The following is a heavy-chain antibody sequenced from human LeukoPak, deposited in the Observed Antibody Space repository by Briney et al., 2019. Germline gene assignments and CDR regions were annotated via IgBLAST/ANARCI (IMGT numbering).Heavy chain of an antibody. J-gene: IGHJ5*02. Sequence: ESGPTLVNPTQTLTLTCTFSGFSFSTNGVGVGWVRQPPGKALDWLTLIYWDDSKRYNPSLKTRLTITKDTSKDQVLLKMTNLDPVDTATYYCVHVDPLSGGFPWGQGTLVTVSS. CDR1: GFSFSTNGVG. CDR3: VHVDPLSGGFP. CDR2: IYWDDSK. V-gene: IGHV2-5*02. D-gene: IGHD2/OR15-2a*01.